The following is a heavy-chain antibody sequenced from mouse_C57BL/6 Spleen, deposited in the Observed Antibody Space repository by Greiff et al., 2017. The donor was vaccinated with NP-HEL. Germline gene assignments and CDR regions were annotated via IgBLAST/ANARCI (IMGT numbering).Heavy chain of an antibody. J-gene: IGHJ3*01. CDR1: GFTFSSYG. V-gene: IGHV5-6*01. CDR2: ISSGGSYT. CDR3: AREGYYGSSPFAY. Sequence: EVKVVESGGDLVKPGGSLKLSCAASGFTFSSYGMSWVRQTPDKRLEWVATISSGGSYTYYPDSVKGRFTISRDNAKNTLYLQMSSLKSEDTAMYYCAREGYYGSSPFAYWGQGTLVTVSA. D-gene: IGHD1-1*01.